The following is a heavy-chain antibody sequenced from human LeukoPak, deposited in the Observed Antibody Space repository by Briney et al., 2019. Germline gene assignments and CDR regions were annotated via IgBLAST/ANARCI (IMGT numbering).Heavy chain of an antibody. D-gene: IGHD1-26*01. V-gene: IGHV4-39*07. CDR3: ATTTIRLGY. CDR2: IYYSGST. J-gene: IGHJ4*02. Sequence: SETLSLTCTVSGGSISSSSYYWGWIRQPPGKGLEWIGSIYYSGSTYHNPSLKSRVTISVDTSKNQFSLKLSSVTAADTAVYYCATTTIRLGYWGQGTLVTVSS. CDR1: GGSISSSSYY.